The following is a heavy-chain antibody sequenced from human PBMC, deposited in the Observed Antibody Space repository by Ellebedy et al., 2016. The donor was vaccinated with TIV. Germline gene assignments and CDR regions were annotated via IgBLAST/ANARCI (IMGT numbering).Heavy chain of an antibody. CDR2: IIPMFGVT. CDR3: VKGAYPVPTVMAV. D-gene: IGHD3-16*01. CDR1: GGTFGNHP. J-gene: IGHJ6*02. Sequence: ASVKVSCKASGGTFGNHPLSWVRQAPGQGLEWVGRIIPMFGVTDTAQMLQGRLTITADESTSKAHMELSSLRPEDTAVYYCVKGAYPVPTVMAVWGQGTMVTVSS. V-gene: IGHV1-69*13.